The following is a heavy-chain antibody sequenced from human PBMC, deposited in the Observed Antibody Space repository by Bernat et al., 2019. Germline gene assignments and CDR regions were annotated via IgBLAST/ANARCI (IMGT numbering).Heavy chain of an antibody. Sequence: EVQVAESGGGLVQPGGSLRLSCAASGFTLNSHYIHWVRQAPGKGLVWVSYVKSDGVTTNYADSVKGRFTISRDNAKNTVSLLINSLRAEDTAMYFCTGYGGNSVWGQGTLVTVSS. V-gene: IGHV3-74*01. CDR1: GFTLNSHY. CDR3: TGYGGNSV. J-gene: IGHJ4*02. D-gene: IGHD5-12*01. CDR2: VKSDGVTT.